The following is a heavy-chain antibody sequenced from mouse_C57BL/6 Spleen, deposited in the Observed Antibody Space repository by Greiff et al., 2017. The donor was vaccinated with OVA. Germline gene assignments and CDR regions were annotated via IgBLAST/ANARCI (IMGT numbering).Heavy chain of an antibody. Sequence: QVQLQQPGAELVRPGSSVKLSCKASGYTFTSYWMHWVKQRPIQGLEWIGNIDPSGSETHYNQKFKDKATLTVDKSSSTAYMQLSSLTSEDSAVYYCARGYQGPWFAYWGQGTLVTVSA. CDR2: IDPSGSET. D-gene: IGHD3-2*02. CDR3: ARGYQGPWFAY. J-gene: IGHJ3*01. V-gene: IGHV1-52*01. CDR1: GYTFTSYW.